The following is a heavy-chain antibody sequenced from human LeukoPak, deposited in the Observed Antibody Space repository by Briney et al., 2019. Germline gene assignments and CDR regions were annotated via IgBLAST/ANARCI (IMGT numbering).Heavy chain of an antibody. CDR2: ISGSSGII. CDR1: GFTFDTYT. J-gene: IGHJ6*02. V-gene: IGHV3-48*01. D-gene: IGHD7-27*01. Sequence: GGSLRLSCAASGFTFDTYTMNWVRQAPGKGLEWVSYISGSSGIIDYADSVRGRFTISRDNAKNSLYLQMNSLRAEDTAVYYCAPDGAGEYYYGMDVWGQGTTVTVSS. CDR3: APDGAGEYYYGMDV.